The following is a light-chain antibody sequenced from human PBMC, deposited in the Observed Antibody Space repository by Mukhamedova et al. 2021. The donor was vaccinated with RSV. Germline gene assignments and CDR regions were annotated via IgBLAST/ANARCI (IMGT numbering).Light chain of an antibody. CDR3: QQYGSSPWT. CDR2: GAS. J-gene: IGKJ1*01. V-gene: IGKV3-20*01. CDR1: SVSSSY. Sequence: SVSSSYLAWYQQKPGQAPRLLIYGASSRATDIPDRFSGSGSGTDFTLTISRLEPEDFAVYYCQQYGSSPWTFGQGTKVEIK.